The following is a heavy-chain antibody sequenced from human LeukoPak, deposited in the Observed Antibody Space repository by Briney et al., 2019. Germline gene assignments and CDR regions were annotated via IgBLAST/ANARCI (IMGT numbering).Heavy chain of an antibody. Sequence: PGGSLRLSSAASGFTFSSYGMHWVRQAPGKGLEWVAVIWYDGSNKYYADSVKGRFTISRDNSKNTLDLQMNSLRAEDTAVYYCARDRSYDFWSGYSTPDYWGQGTLVTVSS. CDR3: ARDRSYDFWSGYSTPDY. V-gene: IGHV3-33*01. CDR2: IWYDGSNK. J-gene: IGHJ4*02. D-gene: IGHD3-3*01. CDR1: GFTFSSYG.